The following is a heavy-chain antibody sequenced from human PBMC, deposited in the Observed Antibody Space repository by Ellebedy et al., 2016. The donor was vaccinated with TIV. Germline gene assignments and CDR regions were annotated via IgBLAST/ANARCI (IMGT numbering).Heavy chain of an antibody. D-gene: IGHD2-15*01. V-gene: IGHV1-18*01. CDR2: ISAYNGNT. Sequence: ASVKVSXKASGYTFTNYGISWVRQAPGQGLEWMGWISAYNGNTNYAQKLQGRVTMTEDTSTDTAYMELSSLRSEDTAVYYCATAFRSTATYYFDYWGQGTLVTVSS. J-gene: IGHJ4*02. CDR3: ATAFRSTATYYFDY. CDR1: GYTFTNYG.